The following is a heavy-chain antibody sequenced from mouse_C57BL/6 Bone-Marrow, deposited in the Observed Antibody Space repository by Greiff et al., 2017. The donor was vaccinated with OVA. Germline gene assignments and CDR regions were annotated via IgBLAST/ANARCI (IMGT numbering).Heavy chain of an antibody. D-gene: IGHD2-3*01. CDR2: IDPENGDT. Sequence: VQLQQSGAELVRPGASVKLSCTASGFNIKDDYMHWVKQRPEQGLEWIGWIDPENGDTEYAPKFKGKATITADTSSNTDYLHLSSLTSDDTAVYNCTTGDDRYSFAYWGQGTLVTVSA. V-gene: IGHV14-4*01. CDR3: TTGDDRYSFAY. CDR1: GFNIKDDY. J-gene: IGHJ3*01.